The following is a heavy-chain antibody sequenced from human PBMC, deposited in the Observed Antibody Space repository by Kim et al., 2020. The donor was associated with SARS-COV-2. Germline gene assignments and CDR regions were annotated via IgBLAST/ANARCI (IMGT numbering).Heavy chain of an antibody. V-gene: IGHV3-74*03. Sequence: SRAAYEDSVRGRFTVSRDNAKNTRYLQMDSLRAEDTAVYYCARDRGKQDDYWGQGTLGNVSS. CDR3: ARDRGKQDDY. J-gene: IGHJ4*02. D-gene: IGHD5-12*01. CDR2: SRA.